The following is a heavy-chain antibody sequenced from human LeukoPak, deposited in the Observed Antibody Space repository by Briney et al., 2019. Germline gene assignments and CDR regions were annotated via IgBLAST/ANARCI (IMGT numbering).Heavy chain of an antibody. Sequence: GGSLRLSCAASGFTFSSYCMTWVRQAPGKGPEGVANIKQDGSERYYGDSVEGRFTISRDNAKNSLYLQMNSLRAEDTAVYYCARDRVLRGVDYYYYYYMDVWGKGTTVTVSS. CDR2: IKQDGSER. J-gene: IGHJ6*03. V-gene: IGHV3-7*01. D-gene: IGHD3-10*01. CDR3: ARDRVLRGVDYYYYYYMDV. CDR1: GFTFSSYC.